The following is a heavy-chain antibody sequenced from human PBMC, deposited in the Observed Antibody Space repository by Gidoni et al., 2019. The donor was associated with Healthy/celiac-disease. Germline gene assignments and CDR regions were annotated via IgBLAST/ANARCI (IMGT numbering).Heavy chain of an antibody. J-gene: IGHJ5*02. Sequence: QVQLVQSGAEVKKPGASVKVSCKASGYTFTGYYMHWVRQAPGQGLEWMGWINPNSGGTNYAQKFQGWVTMTRDTSISTAYMELSRLRSDDTAVYYCARSPPNYGSSWSKLEYNWFDPWGQGTLVTVSS. D-gene: IGHD6-13*01. CDR1: GYTFTGYY. CDR3: ARSPPNYGSSWSKLEYNWFDP. V-gene: IGHV1-2*04. CDR2: INPNSGGT.